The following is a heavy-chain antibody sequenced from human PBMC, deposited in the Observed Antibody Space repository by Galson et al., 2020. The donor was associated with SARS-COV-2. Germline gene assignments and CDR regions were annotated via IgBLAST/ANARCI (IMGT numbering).Heavy chain of an antibody. Sequence: GESLKISCAASGFTFSSYAMSWVRQAPGKGLEWVSAISGSGGSTYYADSVKGRFTISRDNSRNTLYLQVDSLRPEDTAVYYCARSGPSLAGTMGAFDIWGQGTMVTVSS. CDR2: ISGSGGST. J-gene: IGHJ3*02. CDR1: GFTFSSYA. V-gene: IGHV3-23*01. CDR3: ARSGPSLAGTMGAFDI. D-gene: IGHD6-19*01.